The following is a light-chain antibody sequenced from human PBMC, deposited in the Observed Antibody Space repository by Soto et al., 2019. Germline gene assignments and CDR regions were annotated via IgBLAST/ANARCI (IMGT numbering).Light chain of an antibody. Sequence: QSALTEPPSVSGSPGQSVTISCTGTSSDVGNYNRVSWYQQPPGTAPKFMIYEVTNRPSGVPNRFSASKSGNTASLTISGLQAEDEADYYCTSYTSNRIRVFGGGTQLTVL. CDR1: SSDVGNYNR. CDR3: TSYTSNRIRV. J-gene: IGLJ3*02. CDR2: EVT. V-gene: IGLV2-18*02.